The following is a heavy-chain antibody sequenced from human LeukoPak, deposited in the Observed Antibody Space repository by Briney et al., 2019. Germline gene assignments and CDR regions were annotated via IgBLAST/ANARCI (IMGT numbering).Heavy chain of an antibody. Sequence: GGSLRLSCIASGFTFSEYAMSWFRQAAGRGLLWVSHIDIDGRGTTYVDSVKGRFTISRDNAKNTLYLQMNSLRAEDTAVYYCARSCISTTCPFDFWGRGTLVTVSS. CDR2: IDIDGRGT. J-gene: IGHJ2*01. CDR3: ARSCISTTCPFDF. V-gene: IGHV3-74*01. CDR1: GFTFSEYA. D-gene: IGHD2-2*01.